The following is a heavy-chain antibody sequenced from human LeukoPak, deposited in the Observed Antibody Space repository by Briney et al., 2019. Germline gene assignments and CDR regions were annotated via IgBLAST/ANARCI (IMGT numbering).Heavy chain of an antibody. Sequence: GGSLRLSCAASGFTFTSYAMSWVRQAPGEGLEWVSIISASGGTTYYADSVKGRFTISRDNAKNSLYLQMNSLRAEDTAVYYCASSSPNWFDPWGQGTLVTVSS. CDR1: GFTFTSYA. D-gene: IGHD2-2*01. V-gene: IGHV3-23*01. J-gene: IGHJ5*02. CDR2: ISASGGTT. CDR3: ASSSPNWFDP.